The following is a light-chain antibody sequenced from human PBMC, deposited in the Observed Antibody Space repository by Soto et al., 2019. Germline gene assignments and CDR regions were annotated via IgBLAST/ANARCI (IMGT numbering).Light chain of an antibody. CDR3: QQRYHSPWT. J-gene: IGKJ1*01. CDR2: AAS. Sequence: DIQMTQSPSSLSASVGDRVTITCRASQSISSYLNWYQQKPGKAPKLLIYAASSLQSGVPSRFSGSGSGTDFTLTISSLQPEDFATYFCQQRYHSPWTFGQGTKVDIK. V-gene: IGKV1-39*01. CDR1: QSISSY.